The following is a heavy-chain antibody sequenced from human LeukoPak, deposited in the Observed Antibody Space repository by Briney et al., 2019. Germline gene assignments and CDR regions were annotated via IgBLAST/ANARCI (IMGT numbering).Heavy chain of an antibody. D-gene: IGHD6-6*01. CDR2: INHSGSA. CDR3: AGDRKQYSSSFDY. CDR1: GGSFSGYY. Sequence: SETLSLTCAVYGGSFSGYYWSWIRQPPGKGLEWIGEINHSGSANYNPSLKSRVTISVDTSKNQFSLKLSSVTAADTAVYYCAGDRKQYSSSFDYWGQGTLVTVSS. J-gene: IGHJ4*02. V-gene: IGHV4-34*01.